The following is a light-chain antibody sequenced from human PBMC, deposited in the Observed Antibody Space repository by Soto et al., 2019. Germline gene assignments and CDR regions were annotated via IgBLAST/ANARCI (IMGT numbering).Light chain of an antibody. Sequence: DIQMTQSPSSLSASVGDRVTITCRASQTITTYLNWYQHKPGKAPKLLIYAAISLQSGVPSRLSGSGSGTDFTLTISSLQPEDFATDYCQQTYSTPHTFGQGTKVEI. CDR1: QTITTY. V-gene: IGKV1-39*01. CDR3: QQTYSTPHT. J-gene: IGKJ2*01. CDR2: AAI.